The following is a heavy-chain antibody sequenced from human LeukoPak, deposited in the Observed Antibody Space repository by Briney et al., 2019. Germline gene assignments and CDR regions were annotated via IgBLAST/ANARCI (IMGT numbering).Heavy chain of an antibody. CDR3: ARVYYSYGYFDY. J-gene: IGHJ4*02. Sequence: GGSLRLSCAASGFTVSSNYMSWVRQAPGKGLEWVSVIYSGGSTYYADSVKGRFTISRDNAKNSLYLQMNSLRAEDTAVYYCARVYYSYGYFDYWGQGTLVTVSS. D-gene: IGHD5-18*01. V-gene: IGHV3-66*01. CDR2: IYSGGST. CDR1: GFTVSSNY.